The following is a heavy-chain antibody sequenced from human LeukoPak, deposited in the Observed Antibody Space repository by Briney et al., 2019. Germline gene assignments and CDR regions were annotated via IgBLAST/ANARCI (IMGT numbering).Heavy chain of an antibody. V-gene: IGHV1-69*02. D-gene: IGHD6-19*01. CDR3: ASIAVAGKPLFGY. CDR1: GGTFSSYT. J-gene: IGHJ4*02. CDR2: IIPILGIA. Sequence: SVKVSCKASGGTFSSYTISWVRQAPGQGLEWVGRIIPILGIANYAQKFQGRVTITADKSTSTAYMELSSLRSEDTAVYYCASIAVAGKPLFGYWGQETLVTVSS.